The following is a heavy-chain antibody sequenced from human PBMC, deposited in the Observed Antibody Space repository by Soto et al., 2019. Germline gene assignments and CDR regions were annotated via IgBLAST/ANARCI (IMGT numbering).Heavy chain of an antibody. CDR3: ARAKGSWYRTRPLAFDI. V-gene: IGHV3-21*01. Sequence: GGSLRLSCAASGFTFSSYSMNWVRQAPGKGLEWVSSISSSSSYIYYADSVKGRFTISRDNAKNSLYLQMNSLRAEDTAVYYCARAKGSWYRTRPLAFDIWGQGTMVTVSS. CDR2: ISSSSSYI. J-gene: IGHJ3*02. CDR1: GFTFSSYS. D-gene: IGHD6-13*01.